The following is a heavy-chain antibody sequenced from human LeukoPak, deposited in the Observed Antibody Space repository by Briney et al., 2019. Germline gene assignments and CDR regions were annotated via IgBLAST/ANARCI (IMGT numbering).Heavy chain of an antibody. D-gene: IGHD2-2*02. CDR1: GGSISSHY. CDR3: ARGAYCSSTSCYIRTEWFDP. CDR2: IYYSGST. J-gene: IGHJ5*02. Sequence: PSETLSLTCTVSGGSISSHYWSWIRQPPGKGLEWIGYIYYSGSTNYNPSLKSRVTISVDTSKNQFPLKLSSVTAADTAVYYCARGAYCSSTSCYIRTEWFDPWGQGTLVTVSS. V-gene: IGHV4-59*11.